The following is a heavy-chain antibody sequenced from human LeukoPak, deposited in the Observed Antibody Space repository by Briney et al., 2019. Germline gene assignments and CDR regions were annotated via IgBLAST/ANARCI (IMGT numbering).Heavy chain of an antibody. J-gene: IGHJ5*02. Sequence: PSETLSLTCTVSGGSISGYFWSWIRQPPGKGLEWIGYISYSGNTNHNPSLKSRVTISLDTSKNQFSLKVRSVTAADTAVYYCTREFGSAFGPWGQGTLVTVSS. CDR3: TREFGSAFGP. D-gene: IGHD3-10*01. V-gene: IGHV4-59*01. CDR1: GGSISGYF. CDR2: ISYSGNT.